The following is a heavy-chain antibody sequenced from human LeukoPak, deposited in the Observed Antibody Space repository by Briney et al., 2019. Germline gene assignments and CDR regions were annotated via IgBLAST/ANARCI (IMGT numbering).Heavy chain of an antibody. CDR1: GFTFSSYT. V-gene: IGHV3-23*01. J-gene: IGHJ4*02. D-gene: IGHD4-11*01. CDR2: ITTGGPNT. Sequence: GGSLRLSCTASGFTFSSYTMSWVRQAPGRGLKWVSTITTGGPNTYYADSVKGRFTISRDNSKNTLYLQMNSLRAEDTAVYYCAKDLVQYGLDYWGQGTLVTVSS. CDR3: AKDLVQYGLDY.